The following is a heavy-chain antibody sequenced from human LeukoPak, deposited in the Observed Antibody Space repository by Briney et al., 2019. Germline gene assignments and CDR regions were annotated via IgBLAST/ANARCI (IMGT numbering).Heavy chain of an antibody. CDR1: GFTVSSNY. CDR2: IYSGGST. CDR3: AREVSGWYYFDY. J-gene: IGHJ4*02. V-gene: IGHV3-53*01. D-gene: IGHD6-19*01. Sequence: GGSLRLSCAASGFTVSSNYMSWVRQAPGKGLEWVSVIYSGGSTYYADSVKGRFTISRDNSKNTLYLQMNSLRAEDAAVYYCAREVSGWYYFDYWGQGTLVAVSS.